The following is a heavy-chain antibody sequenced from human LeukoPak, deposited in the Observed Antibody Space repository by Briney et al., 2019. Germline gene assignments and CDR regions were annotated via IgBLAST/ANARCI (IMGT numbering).Heavy chain of an antibody. CDR3: ARTDYGGNDAFDI. CDR2: ISSSSSTI. D-gene: IGHD4-23*01. Sequence: GGSLRLSCAASGFTFSTSWMHWVRQAPGKGLEWVSYISSSSSTIYYADSVKGRFTISRDNAKNSLYLQMNSLRDEDTAVYYCARTDYGGNDAFDIWGQGTMVTVSS. V-gene: IGHV3-48*02. J-gene: IGHJ3*02. CDR1: GFTFSTSW.